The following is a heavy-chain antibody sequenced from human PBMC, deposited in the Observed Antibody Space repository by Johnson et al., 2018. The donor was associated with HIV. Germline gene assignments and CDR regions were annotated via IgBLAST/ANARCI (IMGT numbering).Heavy chain of an antibody. CDR3: ARGASAFDI. CDR1: GFTFSNYA. J-gene: IGHJ3*02. Sequence: QVQLVESGGGVVQPGRSLRLSCAASGFTFSNYAMHWVRQAPGKGLEWVAVISYDGSNKYYADSVKGRFTISRDNSKNTLYLQMNSLRAGDTAVYYCARGASAFDIWGQGTMVTVSS. V-gene: IGHV3-30*14. CDR2: ISYDGSNK.